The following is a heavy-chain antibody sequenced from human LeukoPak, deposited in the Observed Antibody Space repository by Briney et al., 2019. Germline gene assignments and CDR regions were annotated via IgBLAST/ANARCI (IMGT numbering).Heavy chain of an antibody. CDR1: GFTFSSSW. V-gene: IGHV3-7*04. J-gene: IGHJ4*02. CDR2: IKHDGSEK. D-gene: IGHD2-15*01. Sequence: GGSLRLSCAASGFTFSSSWMNWVRQSPGQGLEWVAYIKHDGSEKNCVDTVKGRFTISRDNARNSVFLQMNGLRAEDTALYYCARDLGYCSGGSCSSVFDYWGRGTLVTVSS. CDR3: ARDLGYCSGGSCSSVFDY.